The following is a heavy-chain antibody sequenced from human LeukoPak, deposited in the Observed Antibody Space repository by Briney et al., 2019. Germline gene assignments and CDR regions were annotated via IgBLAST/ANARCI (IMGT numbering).Heavy chain of an antibody. J-gene: IGHJ5*02. CDR2: IYYSGST. CDR1: GGSISSYY. CDR3: ARGEGYSWRGETWFDP. V-gene: IGHV4-59*01. Sequence: PSETLSLTCTVSGGSISSYYWSWIRQPPGKGLEWIGYIYYSGSTNYNPSLKSRVTISVDTSKNQFSLKLSSVTAADTAVYYCARGEGYSWRGETWFDPWGQGTLVTVSS. D-gene: IGHD5-18*01.